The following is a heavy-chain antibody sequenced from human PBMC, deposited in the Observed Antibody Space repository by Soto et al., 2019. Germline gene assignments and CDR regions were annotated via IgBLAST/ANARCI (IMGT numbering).Heavy chain of an antibody. D-gene: IGHD6-6*01. Sequence: SGGSLRLSCAASGFTFSSYAMNWVRQAPGKGLEWVSVVSNSGDNTYYADSVKGRFTISRDNSKNTLYLQLNSLKAEDTAVYYCAKGVGTSLDYYFDYWGQGTLVTVS. CDR2: VSNSGDNT. J-gene: IGHJ4*02. CDR1: GFTFSSYA. V-gene: IGHV3-23*01. CDR3: AKGVGTSLDYYFDY.